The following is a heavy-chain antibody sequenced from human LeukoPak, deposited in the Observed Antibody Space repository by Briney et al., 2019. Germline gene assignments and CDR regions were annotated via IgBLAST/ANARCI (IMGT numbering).Heavy chain of an antibody. V-gene: IGHV4-39*01. Sequence: SSETLSLTCTVSGGSISSSSYYWGWIRQPPGKRLEWIGSLYYSGSTYYNSSLKSRVTISVDTPKNQFSLKLNSVTAADTAVYYCARNVGSGSYRSYYYYMDVWGKGTTVTVSS. CDR1: GGSISSSSYY. J-gene: IGHJ6*03. CDR3: ARNVGSGSYRSYYYYMDV. CDR2: LYYSGST. D-gene: IGHD1-26*01.